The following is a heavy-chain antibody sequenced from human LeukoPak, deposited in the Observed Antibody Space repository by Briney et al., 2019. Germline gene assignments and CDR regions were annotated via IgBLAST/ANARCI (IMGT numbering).Heavy chain of an antibody. CDR2: ISYDGSDK. Sequence: PGGSLRLSCAASGFTFSSYAMHWVRQAPGKGLEWVAVISYDGSDKYYADSVKGRFTISRDNSKNTLYLQMNSLRAEDTAVYYCARDVSFMDYYYYYYMDVWGKGTTVTVSS. CDR1: GFTFSSYA. CDR3: ARDVSFMDYYYYYYMDV. D-gene: IGHD5/OR15-5a*01. V-gene: IGHV3-30*04. J-gene: IGHJ6*03.